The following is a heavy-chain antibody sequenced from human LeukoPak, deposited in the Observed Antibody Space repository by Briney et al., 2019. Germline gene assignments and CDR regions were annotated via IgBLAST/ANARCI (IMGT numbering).Heavy chain of an antibody. CDR1: DDSISDYY. D-gene: IGHD1-26*01. V-gene: IGHV4-4*07. CDR2: IYTSGST. Sequence: SETLSLTCTVSDDSISDYYRGWIRQPPGKGLEWIGRIYTSGSTNYNPSLKSRVTISVDTSKNQFSLMLNSVTAADTAVYYCASEDSGNYAAFDNWGQGTLVTVSS. J-gene: IGHJ4*02. CDR3: ASEDSGNYAAFDN.